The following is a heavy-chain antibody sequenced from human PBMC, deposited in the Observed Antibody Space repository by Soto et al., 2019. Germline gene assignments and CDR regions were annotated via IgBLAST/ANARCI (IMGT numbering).Heavy chain of an antibody. CDR2: ISDDGAST. CDR1: GFSFSSFA. J-gene: IGHJ4*02. Sequence: PGGSLRLSCEASGFSFSSFAMNWVRQAPGRGLEWVSYISDDGASTYYADSLKGRFTISRDNAKNSLSLQMNNLRAEDTAVYYCARENSVQAWLHHFDHWGLGTLVTAPQ. V-gene: IGHV3-48*03. D-gene: IGHD5-18*01. CDR3: ARENSVQAWLHHFDH.